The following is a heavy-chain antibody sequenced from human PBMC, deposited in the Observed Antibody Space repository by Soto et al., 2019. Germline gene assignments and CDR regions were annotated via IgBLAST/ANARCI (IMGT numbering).Heavy chain of an antibody. CDR1: GFTFSSYA. CDR2: ISGSGGST. Sequence: GGSLRLSCAASGFTFSSYAMSWVRQAPGKGLEWVSAISGSGGSTYYADSVKGRFTISRDNSKNTLYLQMNSLRAEDTAVYYCAKVLNVFLSGYYAYGMDVWGQGTTVTVSS. D-gene: IGHD3-3*01. J-gene: IGHJ6*02. CDR3: AKVLNVFLSGYYAYGMDV. V-gene: IGHV3-23*01.